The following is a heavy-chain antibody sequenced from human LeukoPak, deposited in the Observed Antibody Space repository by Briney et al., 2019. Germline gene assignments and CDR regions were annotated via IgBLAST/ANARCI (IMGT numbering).Heavy chain of an antibody. V-gene: IGHV1-2*06. CDR3: AREDNSDFVGPSDY. J-gene: IGHJ4*02. CDR2: INPNSGGT. D-gene: IGHD2-15*01. CDR1: GYTFTGYY. Sequence: ASVKVSCTASGYTFTGYYMHWVRQAPGQGLEWMGRINPNSGGTNYAQKFQGRVTMTRDTSISTAYMELSRLRSDDTAVYYCAREDNSDFVGPSDYWGQGTLVTVSS.